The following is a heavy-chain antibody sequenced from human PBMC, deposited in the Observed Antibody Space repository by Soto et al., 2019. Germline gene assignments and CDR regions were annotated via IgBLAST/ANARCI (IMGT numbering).Heavy chain of an antibody. Sequence: GGSLRLSCTVFGFTFSRYAMNWARQAPGEGLEWVSTFDNSDGRTYYTDSVKGRFTISRDNSRNTLFLQMDSLRPEDTAVYYCAKVRDTSMDMNFESWGRGTLVTVSS. CDR1: GFTFSRYA. CDR2: FDNSDGRT. V-gene: IGHV3-23*01. J-gene: IGHJ4*02. D-gene: IGHD5-18*01. CDR3: AKVRDTSMDMNFES.